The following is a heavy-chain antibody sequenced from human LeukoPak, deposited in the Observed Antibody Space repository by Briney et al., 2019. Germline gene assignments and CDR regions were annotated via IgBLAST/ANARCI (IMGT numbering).Heavy chain of an antibody. Sequence: GGSLRLSCAASGFPFSSYAMSWVRQAPGKGLEWVSGVSGSGGSTYYADSVKGRFTISRDNSKNTVYLQMNSLRAEDTALYYCAKGPSDYDLKDFDIWGQGTMVTVSS. CDR3: AKGPSDYDLKDFDI. CDR1: GFPFSSYA. V-gene: IGHV3-23*01. D-gene: IGHD3-22*01. J-gene: IGHJ3*02. CDR2: VSGSGGST.